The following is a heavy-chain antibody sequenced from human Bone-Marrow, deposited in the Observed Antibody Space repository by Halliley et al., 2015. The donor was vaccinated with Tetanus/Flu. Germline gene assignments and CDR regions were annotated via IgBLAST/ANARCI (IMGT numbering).Heavy chain of an antibody. J-gene: IGHJ5*02. Sequence: PGSGRGWVGGISDRGGSTYHADSVRGRFTISRDNSKNTKFLQMNSLRVEDTAVYYCRQAVFDPWGQGSLVIVSS. V-gene: IGHV3-23*01. CDR3: RQAVFDP. CDR2: ISDRGGST.